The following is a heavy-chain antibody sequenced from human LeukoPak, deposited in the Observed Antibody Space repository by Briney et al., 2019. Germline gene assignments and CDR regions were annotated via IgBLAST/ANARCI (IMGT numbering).Heavy chain of an antibody. J-gene: IGHJ5*02. Sequence: GGSLRLSCAASGFTFSSYGMHWVRQAPGKGLEGVAVIWYDGSNKYYADSVKGRLTISRDNSKNTLYLQMNSLRAEDTAVYYCARDSGYYYDSSGLDPWGQGTLVTVSS. CDR1: GFTFSSYG. V-gene: IGHV3-33*01. D-gene: IGHD3-22*01. CDR2: IWYDGSNK. CDR3: ARDSGYYYDSSGLDP.